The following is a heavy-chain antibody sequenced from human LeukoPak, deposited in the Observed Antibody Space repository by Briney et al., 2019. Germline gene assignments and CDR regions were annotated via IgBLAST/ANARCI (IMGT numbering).Heavy chain of an antibody. D-gene: IGHD3-9*01. Sequence: SETLSLTCPVSGGSVSSGSYYWSWIRQPPGKGLEWIGYIYDSGSTNYNPSLKSRVTISVDTSKNQFSLKLNSVTAADTAVYYCARDSHDILTGYPHYWGQGTLVTVSS. CDR1: GGSVSSGSYY. CDR3: ARDSHDILTGYPHY. CDR2: IYDSGST. V-gene: IGHV4-61*01. J-gene: IGHJ4*02.